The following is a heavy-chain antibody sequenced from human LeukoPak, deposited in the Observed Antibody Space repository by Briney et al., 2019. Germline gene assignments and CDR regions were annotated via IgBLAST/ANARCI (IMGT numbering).Heavy chain of an antibody. J-gene: IGHJ4*02. Sequence: PGGSLRLSCXXSGLXFXTXXXXXXXXXXXXGLEWVSSITSAGNXXXYAXXLRGXXXXXXXNAKNSLYLQMNRLRAEDTAMYYCARDLWDHWGQGTLVTVSS. V-gene: IGHV3-21*01. CDR3: ARDLWDH. CDR2: ITSAGNXX. CDR1: GLXFXTXX.